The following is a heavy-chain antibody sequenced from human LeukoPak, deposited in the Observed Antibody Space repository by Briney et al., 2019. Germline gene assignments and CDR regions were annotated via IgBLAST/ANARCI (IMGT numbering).Heavy chain of an antibody. Sequence: ASETLTLTCTASGGSISNSRFYWDWIRQPPGKGLEWIGSIFYSGGTYYNPSLKSRVTILVDTAKNQFFLKLSSVTAADTAVYYCARIPNVVVMAAIPRWGQGTLVTVSS. CDR3: ARIPNVVVMAAIPR. CDR1: GGSISNSRFY. D-gene: IGHD2-15*01. J-gene: IGHJ4*02. V-gene: IGHV4-39*07. CDR2: IFYSGGT.